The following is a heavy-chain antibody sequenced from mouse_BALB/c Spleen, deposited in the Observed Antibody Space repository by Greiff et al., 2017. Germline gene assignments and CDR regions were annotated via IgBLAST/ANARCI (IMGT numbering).Heavy chain of an antibody. J-gene: IGHJ2*01. V-gene: IGHV3-6*02. CDR2: ISYDGSN. CDR1: GYSITSGYY. D-gene: IGHD2-4*01. Sequence: VQLKQSGPGLVKPSQSLSLTCSVTGYSITSGYYWNWIRQFPGNKLEWMGYISYDGSNNYNPSLKNRISITRDTSKNQFFLKLNSVTTEDTATYYCARETMITPFDYWGQGTTLTVSS. CDR3: ARETMITPFDY.